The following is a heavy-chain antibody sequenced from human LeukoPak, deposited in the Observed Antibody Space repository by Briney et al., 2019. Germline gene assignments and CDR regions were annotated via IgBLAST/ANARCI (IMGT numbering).Heavy chain of an antibody. Sequence: PSETLSLTCTVSGGSISSGSYYWSWIRQPAGKGLEWIGRIYTGGSTSYNPSLKSRVTISVDTSKNQFSLKLSSVTAADTAVYYCASSTMVVTPLSDHIDYWGQGTLVTVSS. J-gene: IGHJ4*02. CDR3: ASSTMVVTPLSDHIDY. CDR2: IYTGGST. V-gene: IGHV4-61*02. CDR1: GGSISSGSYY. D-gene: IGHD4-23*01.